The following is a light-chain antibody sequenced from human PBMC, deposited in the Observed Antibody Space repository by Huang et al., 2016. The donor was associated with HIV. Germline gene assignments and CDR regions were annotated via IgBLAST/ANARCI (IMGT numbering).Light chain of an antibody. J-gene: IGKJ4*01. V-gene: IGKV3-15*01. CDR3: QQYNDWLSLT. Sequence: EIVMTQSPATLSVSPGERATLSCRASQSISNNLAWDQQKPGQAPRLLVYGASTRATGTVVTLTIISMQFEDSAVYYYQQYNDWLSLTFGGGTKVGIK. CDR1: QSISNN. CDR2: GAS.